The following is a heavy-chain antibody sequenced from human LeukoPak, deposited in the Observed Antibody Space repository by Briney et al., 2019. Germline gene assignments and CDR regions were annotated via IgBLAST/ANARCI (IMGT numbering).Heavy chain of an antibody. CDR2: IFSNDEK. D-gene: IGHD3-22*01. Sequence: SGPVLVKPTETPTLTCTVSGFSLSNARMGVSWIRQPPGKALEWLAHIFSNDEKSYSTSLKSRLTISKDTSKSQVVLTMTNMDPVGTATYYCARIKVVYDSSGYFGYYFDYWGQGTLVTVSS. J-gene: IGHJ4*02. CDR1: GFSLSNARMG. V-gene: IGHV2-26*01. CDR3: ARIKVVYDSSGYFGYYFDY.